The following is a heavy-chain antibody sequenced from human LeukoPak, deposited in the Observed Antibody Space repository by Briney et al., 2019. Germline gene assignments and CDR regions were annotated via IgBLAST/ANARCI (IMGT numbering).Heavy chain of an antibody. Sequence: SQTLSLTCTVSGGSISSGDYYWSWIRQPPGKGLEWIGYIYYSGSTYYNPSLKSRVTISVDTSKNQFSLKLSSVTAADTAVYYCGRFDSSGYSFDYWGQGTLVTVSS. CDR3: GRFDSSGYSFDY. CDR1: GGSISSGDYY. J-gene: IGHJ4*02. D-gene: IGHD3-22*01. V-gene: IGHV4-30-4*01. CDR2: IYYSGST.